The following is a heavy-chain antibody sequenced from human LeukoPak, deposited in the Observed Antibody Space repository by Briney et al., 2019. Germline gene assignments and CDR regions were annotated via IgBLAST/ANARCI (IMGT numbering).Heavy chain of an antibody. V-gene: IGHV4-34*01. Sequence: SETLSLTCAVYGGSFSGYYWSWIRQPPGKGLEWIGEINHSGGTNYNPSLKSRVIISIDTSKNQFSLKLSSVTAADTAVYYCARVDTTMARGAFDIWGQGTMVTVSS. D-gene: IGHD5-18*01. CDR3: ARVDTTMARGAFDI. CDR2: INHSGGT. J-gene: IGHJ3*02. CDR1: GGSFSGYY.